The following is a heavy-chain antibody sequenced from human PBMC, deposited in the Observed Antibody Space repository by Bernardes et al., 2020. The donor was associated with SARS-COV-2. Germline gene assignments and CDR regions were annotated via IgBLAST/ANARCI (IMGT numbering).Heavy chain of an antibody. Sequence: GGSLRLSCAASGFTFSSHLFSWFRQAPGKGLEWVSSISGAGIYIYYGDSVRGRFTTSRDNTRKSVFLQMESLRAEDTAVYYCARDVGGTDWGFGCDVWGPGTMVHVSS. CDR2: ISGAGIYI. CDR1: GFTFSSHL. CDR3: ARDVGGTDWGFGCDV. V-gene: IGHV3-21*01. D-gene: IGHD7-27*01. J-gene: IGHJ3*01.